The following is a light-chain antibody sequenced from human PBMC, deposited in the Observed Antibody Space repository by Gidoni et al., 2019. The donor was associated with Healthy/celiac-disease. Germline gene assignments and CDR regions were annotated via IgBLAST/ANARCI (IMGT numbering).Light chain of an antibody. Sequence: IVITQSPATLSVSPGERATLSCRASQSVSSNLAWYQQKPGQAPRLLIYGASTRATGIPARISGSGSGTECTLTISSLQSEDFAVYYWQQYNNWPLTFGGGTKVEIK. CDR2: GAS. CDR3: QQYNNWPLT. V-gene: IGKV3-15*01. CDR1: QSVSSN. J-gene: IGKJ4*01.